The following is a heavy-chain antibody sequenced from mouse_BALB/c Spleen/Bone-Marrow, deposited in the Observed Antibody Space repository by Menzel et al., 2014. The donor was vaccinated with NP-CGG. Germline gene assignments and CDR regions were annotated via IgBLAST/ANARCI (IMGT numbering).Heavy chain of an antibody. CDR2: IYPGDGST. Sequence: VQLQQSGPELVKPGASVKMSCKASGYTFTSYFIHWVKQRPGQGLEWIGWIYPGDGSTKYNEKFKGKTTLTADKSSSTAYMLLSSLTSEDSAIYFCARGDYYYVSCRAWFAYWGQGTLVTVSA. CDR1: GYTFTSYF. J-gene: IGHJ3*01. V-gene: IGHV1S56*01. D-gene: IGHD1-1*01. CDR3: ARGDYYYVSCRAWFAY.